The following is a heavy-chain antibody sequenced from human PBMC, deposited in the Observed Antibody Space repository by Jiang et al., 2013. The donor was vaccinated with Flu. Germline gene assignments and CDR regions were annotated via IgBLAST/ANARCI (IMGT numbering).Heavy chain of an antibody. CDR1: GGSISSGGYY. CDR2: IYYSGST. D-gene: IGHD3-10*01. V-gene: IGHV4-31*02. Sequence: VSGGSISSGGYYWSWIRQHPGKGLEWIGYIYYSGSTYYNPSLKSRVTISVDTSKNQFSLKLSSVTAADTAVYYCARVGAGFHLDYWGQGTLVTVSS. J-gene: IGHJ4*02. CDR3: ARVGAGFHLDY.